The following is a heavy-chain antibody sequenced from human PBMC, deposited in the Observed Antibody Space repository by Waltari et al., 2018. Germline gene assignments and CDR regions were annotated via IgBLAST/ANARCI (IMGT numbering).Heavy chain of an antibody. J-gene: IGHJ4*02. V-gene: IGHV1-2*06. CDR1: GYTFTGYY. CDR3: ARALYYDILTETYYFDY. D-gene: IGHD3-9*01. Sequence: QVQLVQSGAEVKKPGASVTVSCKASGYTFTGYYMHWVRQAPGQGLEWMGRINPNSGGTNYAQKFQGRVTMTRDTSISTAYMELSRLRSDDTAVYYCARALYYDILTETYYFDYWGQGTLVTVSS. CDR2: INPNSGGT.